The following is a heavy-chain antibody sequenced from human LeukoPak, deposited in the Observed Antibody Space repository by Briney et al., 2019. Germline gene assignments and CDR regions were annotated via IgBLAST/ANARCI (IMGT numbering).Heavy chain of an antibody. D-gene: IGHD3-10*02. J-gene: IGHJ6*04. CDR1: GFTFSSYA. CDR2: ISSSGSTI. CDR3: AELGITMIGGV. V-gene: IGHV3-48*03. Sequence: GGSLRLSCATSGFTFSSYAMSWVRQAPGKGLEWVSYISSSGSTIYYADSVKGRFTISRDNAKNSLYLQMNSLRAEDTAVYYCAELGITMIGGVWGKGTTVTISS.